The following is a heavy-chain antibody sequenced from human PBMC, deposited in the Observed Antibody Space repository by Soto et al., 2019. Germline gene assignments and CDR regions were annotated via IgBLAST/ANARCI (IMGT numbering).Heavy chain of an antibody. D-gene: IGHD5-12*01. CDR3: AKWNGYGDY. Sequence: EVQLLESGGGLVQPGGSLRLSFAASGFSLSTYGVTWVRQAPGKGLEWVSGFSGGSGTTHYADSVKGRFSITRDNSKNTAHLEMNSLRVEDTAIYYCAKWNGYGDYWGQGILVTVSS. CDR2: FSGGSGTT. V-gene: IGHV3-23*01. CDR1: GFSLSTYG. J-gene: IGHJ4*02.